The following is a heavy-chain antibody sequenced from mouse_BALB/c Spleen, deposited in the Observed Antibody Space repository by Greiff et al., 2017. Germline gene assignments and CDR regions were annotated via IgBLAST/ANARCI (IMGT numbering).Heavy chain of an antibody. J-gene: IGHJ4*01. CDR2: ISDGGSYT. Sequence: EVQGVESGGGLVKPGGSLKLSCAASGFTFSDYYMYWVRQTPEKRLEWVATISDGGSYTYYPDSVKGRFTISRDNAKNNLYLQMSSLKSEDTAMYYCARGGPRITTYYYAMDYWGQGTSVTVSS. CDR1: GFTFSDYY. V-gene: IGHV5-4*02. D-gene: IGHD2-4*01. CDR3: ARGGPRITTYYYAMDY.